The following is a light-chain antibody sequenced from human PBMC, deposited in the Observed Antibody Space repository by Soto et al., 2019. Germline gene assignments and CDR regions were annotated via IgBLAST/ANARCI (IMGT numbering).Light chain of an antibody. CDR3: QQYNNRPSYT. CDR2: GAS. CDR1: QSVSRN. J-gene: IGKJ2*01. Sequence: EIVMTQSPATLSVSPGERATLSCRASQSVSRNLAWYQQKPGQAPRLLIHGASTRATSIPARFSGSGSGTEFTLTFSSLQSEDIAVYYYQQYNNRPSYTFGQCTKLEI. V-gene: IGKV3-15*01.